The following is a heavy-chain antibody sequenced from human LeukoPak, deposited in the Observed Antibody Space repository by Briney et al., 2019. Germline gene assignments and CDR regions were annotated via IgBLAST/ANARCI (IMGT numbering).Heavy chain of an antibody. CDR2: ISGSGGST. CDR3: ASRGNYFDY. Sequence: GGSLRLSCAASGFTFSSYAMSWVRQAPGKGLEWVSAISGSGGSTYYADSVKGRFTISRDNAKNSLYLQMNSLRDEDTAVYYCASRGNYFDYWGQGTLVTVSS. J-gene: IGHJ4*02. D-gene: IGHD3-10*01. CDR1: GFTFSSYA. V-gene: IGHV3-23*01.